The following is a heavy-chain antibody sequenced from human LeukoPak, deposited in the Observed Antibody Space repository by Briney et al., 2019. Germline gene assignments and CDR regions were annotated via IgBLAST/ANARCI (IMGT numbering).Heavy chain of an antibody. Sequence: ASVKDSCKASGYTFTSYYIHWVRQAPGQGREWMGIINPTGGSKIYAQRFQGRVTMPRDKSTSSVYMDLSTLTSEDTAVYYCARAEWSLGGHDAFDIWGQGTMVTVSS. D-gene: IGHD3-3*01. CDR2: INPTGGSK. J-gene: IGHJ3*02. CDR3: ARAEWSLGGHDAFDI. V-gene: IGHV1-46*01. CDR1: GYTFTSYY.